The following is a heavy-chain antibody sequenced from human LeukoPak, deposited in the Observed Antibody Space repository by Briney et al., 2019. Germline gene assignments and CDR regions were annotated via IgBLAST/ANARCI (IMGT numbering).Heavy chain of an antibody. CDR3: ARGVYGSGSYRNWFEP. D-gene: IGHD3-10*01. Sequence: SETLSLTCAVYGGSFSGYYWSWIRQPPGQGLEWIGEINHSGSTNYNPSLKSRVTISVDTSKNQFSLKLSSVTAADTAVYYCARGVYGSGSYRNWFEPWGQGTLVTVSS. V-gene: IGHV4-34*01. J-gene: IGHJ5*02. CDR2: INHSGST. CDR1: GGSFSGYY.